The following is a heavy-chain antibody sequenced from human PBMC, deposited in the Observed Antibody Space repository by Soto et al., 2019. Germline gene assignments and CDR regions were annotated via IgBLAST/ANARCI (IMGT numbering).Heavy chain of an antibody. CDR1: GFTFSSYA. J-gene: IGHJ6*02. V-gene: IGHV3-23*01. Sequence: EVQLLESGGGLVQPGGSLRLSCAASGFTFSSYAMSWVRQAPGKGLEWVSAISGSGGSTYYADSVKGRFTISRDNSKNTLYLQMNSLRAEDTAVYYCAKDGPPERYSYGNYYYYGMDVWGQGTTVTVSS. CDR3: AKDGPPERYSYGNYYYYGMDV. D-gene: IGHD5-18*01. CDR2: ISGSGGST.